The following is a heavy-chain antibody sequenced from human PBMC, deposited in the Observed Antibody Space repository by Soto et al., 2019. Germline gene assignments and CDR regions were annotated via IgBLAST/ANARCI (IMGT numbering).Heavy chain of an antibody. Sequence: GASVKVSCKASGYTFTSYGISWVRQAPGQGLEWMGWISAYNGNTNYAQKLQGRVTMTTDTSTSTAYMELRSLRSDDTAVYYCATPTTYCSSTSCFDAFDIWGQGTMVTVSS. V-gene: IGHV1-18*04. CDR1: GYTFTSYG. CDR2: ISAYNGNT. D-gene: IGHD2-2*01. CDR3: ATPTTYCSSTSCFDAFDI. J-gene: IGHJ3*02.